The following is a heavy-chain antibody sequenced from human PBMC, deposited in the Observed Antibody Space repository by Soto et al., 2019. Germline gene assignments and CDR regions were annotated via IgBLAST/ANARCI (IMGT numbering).Heavy chain of an antibody. J-gene: IGHJ4*02. CDR2: ISVSSTYA. Sequence: QVQLLESGGGLVKPGGSLRLSCAASGFTFSDYYMSGTRQAPGKGLECVAYISVSSTYANYVDSVEGRFTISRDNAKNSLFLQMNSLRAEDTAVYYCARGVPYYSSEKPANFDYWGQGALVTVSS. D-gene: IGHD3-10*01. CDR3: ARGVPYYSSEKPANFDY. CDR1: GFTFSDYY. V-gene: IGHV3-11*05.